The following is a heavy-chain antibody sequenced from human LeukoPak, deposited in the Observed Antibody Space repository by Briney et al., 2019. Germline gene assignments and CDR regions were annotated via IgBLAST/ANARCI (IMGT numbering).Heavy chain of an antibody. J-gene: IGHJ4*02. CDR3: ARDSPTGGSGYPSRKINYPYYFDY. D-gene: IGHD3-22*01. CDR1: GGSISSYY. V-gene: IGHV4-59*12. Sequence: SETLSLTCTVSGGSISSYYWSWIRQPPGKGLEWIGYIYYSGSTNYNPSLKSRVTISVDTSKNQFSLKLSSVTAADTAVYYCARDSPTGGSGYPSRKINYPYYFDYWGQGTLVTVSS. CDR2: IYYSGST.